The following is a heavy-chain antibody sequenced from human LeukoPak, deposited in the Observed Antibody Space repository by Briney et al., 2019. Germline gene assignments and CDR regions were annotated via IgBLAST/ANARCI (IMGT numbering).Heavy chain of an antibody. V-gene: IGHV3-66*02. CDR1: EFTISGAY. CDR2: IYSGAST. CDR3: ARLRSDWYSDGFDV. Sequence: GGSLRISCAASEFTISGAYMIWVRQAPGKGLEWVSVIYSGASTYYRDSVKGRFTISRDYSKDTLDLQMTSLRIEDTAVYYCARLRSDWYSDGFDVWGPGTMVTVSS. D-gene: IGHD6-19*01. J-gene: IGHJ3*01.